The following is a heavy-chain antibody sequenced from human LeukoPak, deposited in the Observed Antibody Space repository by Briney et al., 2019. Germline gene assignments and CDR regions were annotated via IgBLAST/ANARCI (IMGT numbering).Heavy chain of an antibody. J-gene: IGHJ4*02. CDR3: AATYYDFWSGQRPFDY. D-gene: IGHD3-3*01. CDR2: ISGSGGST. Sequence: PGRSLRLSCAASGFTFSSYAMSWVRQAPGKGLEWVSAISGSGGSTYYADSVKGRFTISRDNSKNTLYLQMNSLRAEDTAVYYCAATYYDFWSGQRPFDYWGQGTLVTVSS. V-gene: IGHV3-23*01. CDR1: GFTFSSYA.